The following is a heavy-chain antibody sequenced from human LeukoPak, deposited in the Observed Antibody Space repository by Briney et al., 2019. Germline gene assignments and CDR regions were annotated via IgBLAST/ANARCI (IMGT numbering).Heavy chain of an antibody. CDR3: ARDPDPGPSGTLNWFDP. CDR1: GFTFSSYA. Sequence: GRSLRLSCAASGFTFSSYAMHWVRQAPGKGLEWVAVISYDGSNKYYADSVKGRFTISRDNSKNTLYLQMNSLRAEDTAVYYCARDPDPGPSGTLNWFDPWGQGTLVTVSS. D-gene: IGHD3-3*01. V-gene: IGHV3-30-3*01. CDR2: ISYDGSNK. J-gene: IGHJ5*02.